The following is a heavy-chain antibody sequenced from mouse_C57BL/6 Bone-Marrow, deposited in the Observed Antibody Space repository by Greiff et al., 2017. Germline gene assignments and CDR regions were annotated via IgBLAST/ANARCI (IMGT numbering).Heavy chain of an antibody. J-gene: IGHJ2*01. CDR3: ARDYYGSSDY. CDR2: INPNNGGT. Sequence: EVKLMESGPELVKPGASVKIPCKASGYTFTDYNMDWVKQSHGKSLEWIGDINPNNGGTIYNQKFKGKATLTVDKSSSTAYMELRSLTSEDTAVYYCARDYYGSSDYWGQGTTLTVSS. CDR1: GYTFTDYN. V-gene: IGHV1-18*01. D-gene: IGHD1-1*01.